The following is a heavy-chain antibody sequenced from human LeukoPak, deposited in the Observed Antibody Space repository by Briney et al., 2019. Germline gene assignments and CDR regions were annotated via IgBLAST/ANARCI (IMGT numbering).Heavy chain of an antibody. D-gene: IGHD4-11*01. Sequence: PSETLSLTCAVYGGSFSGYYWSWIRQPPGKGLEWIGEINHSGSTNYNPSLKCRVTISVDTSKNQFSLKLSSVTAADTAVYYCARGRGYSNSKLDHWGQGTLVTVSS. CDR1: GGSFSGYY. CDR2: INHSGST. CDR3: ARGRGYSNSKLDH. J-gene: IGHJ4*02. V-gene: IGHV4-34*01.